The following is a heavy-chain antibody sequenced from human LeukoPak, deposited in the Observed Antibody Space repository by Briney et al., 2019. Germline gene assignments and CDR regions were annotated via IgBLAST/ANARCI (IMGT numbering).Heavy chain of an antibody. CDR1: GGSISGYY. D-gene: IGHD3-10*01. CDR3: ARHYGSGTYPLDS. J-gene: IGHJ4*02. CDR2: IYSTGTT. Sequence: SETLSLTCSVSGGSISGYYWSWFRQTPEKGLEWIAWIYSTGTTTYNPSLRSRLTLSLDTSKNQFSLRLVSVTAADTAVYYCARHYGSGTYPLDSWGRGTLVTVSP. V-gene: IGHV4-59*08.